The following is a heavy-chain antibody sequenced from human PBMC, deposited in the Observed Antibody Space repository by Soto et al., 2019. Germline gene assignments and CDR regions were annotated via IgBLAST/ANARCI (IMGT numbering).Heavy chain of an antibody. CDR1: GFTFSSYW. J-gene: IGHJ4*02. Sequence: EVQLVDSGGDLVQPGGSLRLSCAASGFTFSSYWMHWVRQAPGKGLVWVSRINSDGIATNYADSVKGRFTISRDNAKNTLDLQMNSLRAEDTAMYFCVRGVVAANCFDYWGQGALVTVSS. D-gene: IGHD2-15*01. CDR2: INSDGIAT. V-gene: IGHV3-74*01. CDR3: VRGVVAANCFDY.